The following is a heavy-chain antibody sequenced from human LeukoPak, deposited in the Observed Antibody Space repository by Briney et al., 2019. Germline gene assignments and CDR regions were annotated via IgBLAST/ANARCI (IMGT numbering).Heavy chain of an antibody. CDR1: GFAFSSFE. CDR3: ARVYDYVWGSYRYHLGY. J-gene: IGHJ4*02. V-gene: IGHV3-48*03. Sequence: GGSLRLSCAASGFAFSSFEMTWVRQAPGKGLEWVSYISSSGSTKNYADSVKGRFTISRDNAKNSLYLQMHSLRAEDTAVYYCARVYDYVWGSYRYHLGYWGQGTLVTVSS. D-gene: IGHD3-16*02. CDR2: ISSSGSTK.